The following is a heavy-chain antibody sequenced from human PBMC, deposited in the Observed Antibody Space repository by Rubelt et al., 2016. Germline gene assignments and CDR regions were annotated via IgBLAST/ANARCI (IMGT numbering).Heavy chain of an antibody. J-gene: IGHJ6*02. CDR1: GFSLSTSGMC. V-gene: IGHV2-70*15. D-gene: IGHD3-22*01. CDR2: IDWDDDK. Sequence: QVTLRESGPALVKPTQTLTLTCTFSGFSLSTSGMCVSWIRQPPGKALEWLARIDWDDDKYYSTSLKTRLTIYQDTSKHTVVLTMTNMDPVDTATYYCARILLPDYYDSSGGMDVWGQGTTVTVSS. CDR3: ARILLPDYYDSSGGMDV.